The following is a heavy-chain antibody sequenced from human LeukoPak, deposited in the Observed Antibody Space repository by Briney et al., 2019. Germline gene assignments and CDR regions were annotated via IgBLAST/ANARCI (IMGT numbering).Heavy chain of an antibody. V-gene: IGHV3-7*01. Sequence: GGSLRLSCAASGFTFSSYAMSWVRQAPGKGPEWVAIIKKDGSEKYYVDSVKGRFTISRDNAKNSLYLQMNSLRADDTAVYFCAGGEGFLIDYWGQRALVTVSS. J-gene: IGHJ4*02. CDR3: AGGEGFLIDY. D-gene: IGHD2/OR15-2a*01. CDR2: IKKDGSEK. CDR1: GFTFSSYA.